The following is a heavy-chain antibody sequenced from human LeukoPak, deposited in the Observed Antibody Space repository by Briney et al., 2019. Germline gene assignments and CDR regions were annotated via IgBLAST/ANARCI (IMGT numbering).Heavy chain of an antibody. D-gene: IGHD6-19*01. Sequence: PGGSLRLSCAASGFTFDTYAMNWVRQAPGKGLEWVSVISGSGGNTYYADSVKGRFTISRDNSRNTLYLQMNSLRAEDTALYYCAKDAMAVAGNVNWFDPWGQGTLVTVSS. CDR1: GFTFDTYA. J-gene: IGHJ5*02. CDR2: ISGSGGNT. CDR3: AKDAMAVAGNVNWFDP. V-gene: IGHV3-23*01.